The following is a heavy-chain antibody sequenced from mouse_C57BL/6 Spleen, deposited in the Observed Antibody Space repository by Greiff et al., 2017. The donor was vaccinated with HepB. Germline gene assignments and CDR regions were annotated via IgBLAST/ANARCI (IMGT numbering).Heavy chain of an antibody. D-gene: IGHD4-1*01. CDR1: GFTFSSYA. V-gene: IGHV5-9-1*02. CDR2: ISSGGDYI. CDR3: TRDNWDGFDY. J-gene: IGHJ2*01. Sequence: EVKLVESGEGLVKPGGSLKLSCAASGFTFSSYAMSWVRQTPEKRLAWVAYISSGGDYIYYADTVKGRFTISRDNARNTLYQQMSSLKSEDTAMYYCTRDNWDGFDYWGQGTTLTVSS.